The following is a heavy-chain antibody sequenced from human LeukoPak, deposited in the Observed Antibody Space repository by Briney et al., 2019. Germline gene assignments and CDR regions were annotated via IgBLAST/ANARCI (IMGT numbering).Heavy chain of an antibody. CDR2: INPNSGGT. Sequence: GASVKVCCKASGYTFTGYYMHWVRQAPGQGLEWMGWINPNSGGTNYAQKFQGRVTMTRDTSISTAYMELSRLRSDDTAVYYCARDLGPSIAEAEFYYWGQGTLVTVSS. V-gene: IGHV1-2*02. D-gene: IGHD6-19*01. J-gene: IGHJ4*02. CDR1: GYTFTGYY. CDR3: ARDLGPSIAEAEFYY.